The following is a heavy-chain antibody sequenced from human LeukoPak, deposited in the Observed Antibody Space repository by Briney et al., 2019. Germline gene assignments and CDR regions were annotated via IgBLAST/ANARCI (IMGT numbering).Heavy chain of an antibody. V-gene: IGHV4-39*01. J-gene: IGHJ6*03. CDR2: IYYSGTT. CDR1: GGSISSSNYY. CDR3: ARQISDYYYYMDV. D-gene: IGHD2-15*01. Sequence: SGTLSLTCTVSGGSISSSNYYWGWIRQPPGKGLEWIGTIYYSGTTYYNPSLESRVTIFEDTSKNQFSLMLTSVTAADTAVYYCARQISDYYYYMDVWGKGTTVTVSS.